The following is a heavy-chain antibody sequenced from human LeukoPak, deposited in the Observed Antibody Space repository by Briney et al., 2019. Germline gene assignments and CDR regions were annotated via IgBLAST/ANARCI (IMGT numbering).Heavy chain of an antibody. D-gene: IGHD3-3*01. CDR1: GFTFSDYG. V-gene: IGHV3-33*01. CDR2: IWYDGSNK. CDR3: ARDYEEYFDY. Sequence: GRSLRLSCAASGFTFSDYGMHWVRQALGKGLEWVAVIWYDGSNKYYADSVKGRFTISRDNSKNTLYLQMNSLRAEDTAVYYCARDYEEYFDYWGQGTLVTVSS. J-gene: IGHJ4*02.